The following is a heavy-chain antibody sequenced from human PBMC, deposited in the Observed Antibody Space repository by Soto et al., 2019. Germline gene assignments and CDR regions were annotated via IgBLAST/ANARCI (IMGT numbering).Heavy chain of an antibody. CDR3: ARRSSWSNRWGSNYNWFDP. Sequence: SETLSLTCAVYGGSFGGYYWNWIRQPTGRGLEWIGETTHSGGTDYNPSLKSRVTMSVDTSKNQFSLRLSSVTAADTAVYYCARRSSWSNRWGSNYNWFDPWGQGTLVTVSS. D-gene: IGHD1-26*01. V-gene: IGHV4-34*01. CDR1: GGSFGGYY. CDR2: TTHSGGT. J-gene: IGHJ5*02.